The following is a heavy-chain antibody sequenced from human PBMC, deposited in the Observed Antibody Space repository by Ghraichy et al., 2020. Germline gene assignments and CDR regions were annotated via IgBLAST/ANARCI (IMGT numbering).Heavy chain of an antibody. V-gene: IGHV3-23*01. CDR2: ISGSGGST. CDR1: GFTFSSYA. J-gene: IGHJ6*02. D-gene: IGHD2-2*01. CDR3: AKGGLRDIVVVPAAIYYGMDV. Sequence: GSLRLSCAASGFTFSSYAMSWVRQAPGKGLEWVSAISGSGGSTYYADSVKGRFTISRDNSKNTLYLQMNSLRAEDTAVYYCAKGGLRDIVVVPAAIYYGMDVWGQGTTVTVSS.